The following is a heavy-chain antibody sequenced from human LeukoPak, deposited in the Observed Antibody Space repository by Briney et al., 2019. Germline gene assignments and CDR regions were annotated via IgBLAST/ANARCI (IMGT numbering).Heavy chain of an antibody. Sequence: GGSLRLSCAASGFTFSSYEMNWVRQAPGKGLEWVSYISSSGSTIYYADSVKGRFTISRHNAKNSLYLQMNSLRAEDTAVYYCARAATVNTLLGYFQHWGRGTLVTVSS. D-gene: IGHD4-17*01. CDR2: ISSSGSTI. CDR1: GFTFSSYE. CDR3: ARAATVNTLLGYFQH. V-gene: IGHV3-48*03. J-gene: IGHJ1*01.